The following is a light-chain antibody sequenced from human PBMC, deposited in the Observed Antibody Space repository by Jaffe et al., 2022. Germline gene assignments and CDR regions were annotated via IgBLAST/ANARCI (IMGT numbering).Light chain of an antibody. CDR3: QVWDTTSGATWV. J-gene: IGLJ3*02. V-gene: IGLV3-21*02. Sequence: SYVLTQPPSVSVAPGQAATITCGGHLIGGKRVHWYQKKPGQAPALVVYDDSDRPSGIPERFSGSNSGDTATLTISRVEAGDEADYYCQVWDTTSGATWVFGGGTTLTVL. CDR1: LIGGKR. CDR2: DDS.